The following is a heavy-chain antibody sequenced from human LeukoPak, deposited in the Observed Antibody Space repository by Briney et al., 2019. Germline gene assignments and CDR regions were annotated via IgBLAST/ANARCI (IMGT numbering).Heavy chain of an antibody. CDR1: GYTLTELS. CDR3: ATAPADYGDF. J-gene: IGHJ4*02. V-gene: IGHV1-24*01. Sequence: GASVKVSCKVSGYTLTELSMHWVRQAPGKGLEWMGGFDPEDGETIYAQKFQGRVTMTEDTTTDAAYMELSSLRSEDTAVYYCATAPADYGDFWGQGTLVTVSS. CDR2: FDPEDGET.